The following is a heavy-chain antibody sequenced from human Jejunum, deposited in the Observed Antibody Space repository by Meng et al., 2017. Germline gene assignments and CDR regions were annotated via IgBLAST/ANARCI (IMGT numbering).Heavy chain of an antibody. Sequence: HPSLPGLLTLPHNLYLTCVNSGDSFSSNRAALNWIRQSPSRGLEWLGRTYYRSKYYNDYALSVKSRITINPDTSKNQFSLQLNSVTPEDTAIYYCARDWGDVRGGFDFWGQGTLVTVSS. CDR1: GDSFSSNRAA. CDR2: TYYRSKYYN. D-gene: IGHD3-10*02. CDR3: ARDWGDVRGGFDF. V-gene: IGHV6-1*01. J-gene: IGHJ4*02.